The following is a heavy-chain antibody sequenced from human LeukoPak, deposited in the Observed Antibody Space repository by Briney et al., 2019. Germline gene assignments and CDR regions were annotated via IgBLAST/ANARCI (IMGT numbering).Heavy chain of an antibody. J-gene: IGHJ4*02. CDR3: ATLGIAAAGTGVFGFYNY. Sequence: ASLKVSCKASGYTLTELSMHWVRQAPAKGLEGMGGFDPEDGETIYAQRFQCRVTMTEDTSTDTAYMELSSLRSEDTAVYYCATLGIAAAGTGVFGFYNYWGQGTLVTVSS. CDR1: GYTLTELS. D-gene: IGHD6-13*01. CDR2: FDPEDGET. V-gene: IGHV1-24*01.